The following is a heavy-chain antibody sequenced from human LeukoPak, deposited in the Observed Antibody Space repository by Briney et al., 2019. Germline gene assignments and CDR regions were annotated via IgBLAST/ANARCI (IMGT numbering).Heavy chain of an antibody. CDR2: MNPNSGNT. CDR1: GYTFTSYD. J-gene: IGHJ4*02. D-gene: IGHD3-22*01. Sequence: AASVKVSCKASGYTFTSYDINWVRQASGQRLECMGWMNPNSGNTGYVQKFQGRVTMTWNTAISTAYMALSSLRSEDTAVYYCARGRKSSAWEYYFDYWGQGALVTVSS. V-gene: IGHV1-8*01. CDR3: ARGRKSSAWEYYFDY.